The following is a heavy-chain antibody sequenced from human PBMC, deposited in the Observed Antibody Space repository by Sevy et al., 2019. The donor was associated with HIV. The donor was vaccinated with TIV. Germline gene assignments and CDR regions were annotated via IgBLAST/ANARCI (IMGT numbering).Heavy chain of an antibody. CDR2: ISSGSTYT. J-gene: IGHJ4*02. CDR1: GFSFSDYY. V-gene: IGHV3-11*06. CDR3: VRARIDASAHYYFDN. Sequence: GGSLRLSCAASGFSFSDYYMSWIRQAPGKGLEWISYISSGSTYTNYADSVKGRFTISRDNAKNSLSLQMNSLRAEDTAVYYCVRARIDASAHYYFDNWGQGTLVTVSS. D-gene: IGHD1-26*01.